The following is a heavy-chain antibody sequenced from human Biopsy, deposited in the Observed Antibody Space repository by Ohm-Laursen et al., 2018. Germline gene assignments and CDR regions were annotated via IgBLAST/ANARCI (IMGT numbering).Heavy chain of an antibody. D-gene: IGHD3-22*01. V-gene: IGHV4-59*01. CDR2: VYYTGST. CDR3: ARDRGYYSDRTVPGYFDL. CDR1: GGSFNGYF. J-gene: IGHJ2*01. Sequence: SDALSLTCAVYGGSFNGYFWSWIRQPPGKGLQWIGYVYYTGSTDYNPSLQSRVTISVDTSKNHFSLRLRSVTPADTAIYYCARDRGYYSDRTVPGYFDLWGRGTLVTVSS.